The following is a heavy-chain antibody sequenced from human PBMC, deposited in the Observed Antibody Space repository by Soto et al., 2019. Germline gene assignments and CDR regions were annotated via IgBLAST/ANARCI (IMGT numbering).Heavy chain of an antibody. CDR1: GYTFTSYG. V-gene: IGHV1-18*01. Sequence: ASVKVSCKASGYTFTSYGISWVRQAPGQGLEWMGWISAYNGNTNYARKLQGRVTMTTDTSTSTAYMELRSLRSDDTAVYYCARDGNYDFWSGYYDFGAWGYYMDVWGKGTTVTVSS. D-gene: IGHD3-3*01. CDR2: ISAYNGNT. CDR3: ARDGNYDFWSGYYDFGAWGYYMDV. J-gene: IGHJ6*03.